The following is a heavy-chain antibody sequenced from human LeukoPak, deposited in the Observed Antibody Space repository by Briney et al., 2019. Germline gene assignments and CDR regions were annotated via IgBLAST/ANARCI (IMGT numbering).Heavy chain of an antibody. J-gene: IGHJ6*03. D-gene: IGHD3-9*01. CDR3: AKEDILTGYYYYYYYMDV. CDR1: EFTFFTYW. Sequence: PGGSLRLSCAASEFTFFTYWMSWVRQAPGKGLEWVSAISGSGGSTYYADSVKGRFTISRDNSKNTLYLQMNSLRAEDTAVYYCAKEDILTGYYYYYYYMDVWGKGTTVTVSS. V-gene: IGHV3-23*01. CDR2: ISGSGGST.